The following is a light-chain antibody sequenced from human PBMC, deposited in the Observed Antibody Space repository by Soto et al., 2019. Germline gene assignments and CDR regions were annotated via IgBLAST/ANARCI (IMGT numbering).Light chain of an antibody. CDR2: GAS. V-gene: IGKV3-15*01. J-gene: IGKJ4*01. CDR3: QHYNNWLGT. CDR1: QSVSSSN. Sequence: EIVLTQSPGTLSLSPGARATLSCRASQSVSSSNLAWYQQKPGQAPRLLIYGASTRATGIPDRFSGSGSGTEFILTISSLQSEDFAVYYCQHYNNWLGTFGGGTKVDIK.